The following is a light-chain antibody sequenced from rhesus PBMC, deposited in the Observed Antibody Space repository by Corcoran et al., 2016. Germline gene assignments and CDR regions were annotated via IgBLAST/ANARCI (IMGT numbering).Light chain of an antibody. CDR3: QETSNLFT. V-gene: IGKV3-31*02. CDR2: GAS. Sequence: EIVMTQSPATLSLSPGETATISCRTSQSVSSYVAWYQQKPGQAPRLLIYGASSGATGIPDRFSGSGSGTDFTLTISGLEPEDFAVYYCQETSNLFTFGPGTKLDIK. CDR1: QSVSSY. J-gene: IGKJ3*01.